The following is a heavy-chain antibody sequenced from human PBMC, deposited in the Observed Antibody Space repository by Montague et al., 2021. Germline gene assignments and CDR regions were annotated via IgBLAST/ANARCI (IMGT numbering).Heavy chain of an antibody. CDR3: SRGVAGAMG. V-gene: IGHV3-49*03. Sequence: FLRLSWAGSGFSFGDYAMSWFRQAPGKGLEWVGFIRIKAYSGTTEYAASVKGRFIISRDDSKSIVYLHMNSLKTDDTGVYYCSRGVAGAMGWGQGTLVIVSS. CDR1: GFSFGDYA. D-gene: IGHD2-8*01. CDR2: IRIKAYSGTT. J-gene: IGHJ4*02.